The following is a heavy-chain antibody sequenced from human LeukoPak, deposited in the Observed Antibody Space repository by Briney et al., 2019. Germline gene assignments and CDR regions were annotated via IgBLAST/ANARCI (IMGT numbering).Heavy chain of an antibody. CDR3: ARGPPGGIFGVDYYFDY. V-gene: IGHV3-7*01. CDR2: IKQDGSEK. Sequence: RPGGSLRLSCAASGFTFSSYWMSWVRQAPGKGLEWVANIKQDGSEKYYVDSVKGRFTISRDNAKNSLYLQMNSLRAEDTAVYYCARGPPGGIFGVDYYFDYWGQGTLVTVSS. D-gene: IGHD3-3*01. J-gene: IGHJ4*02. CDR1: GFTFSSYW.